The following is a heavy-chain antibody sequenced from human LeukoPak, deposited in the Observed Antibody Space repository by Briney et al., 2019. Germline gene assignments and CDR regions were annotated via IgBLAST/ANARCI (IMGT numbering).Heavy chain of an antibody. CDR1: GFTFSKAW. CDR3: TTEDYGDYVPDY. J-gene: IGHJ4*02. CDR2: IKSKTDGGTT. V-gene: IGHV3-15*01. D-gene: IGHD4-17*01. Sequence: PGGSLRLSCAASGFTFSKAWMSWVRQAPGKVLEWVGQIKSKTDGGTTDYAAPVKGRFTISRDDSKNSLYLLTNSLKTEDTAVYYCTTEDYGDYVPDYWGQGTLVTVSS.